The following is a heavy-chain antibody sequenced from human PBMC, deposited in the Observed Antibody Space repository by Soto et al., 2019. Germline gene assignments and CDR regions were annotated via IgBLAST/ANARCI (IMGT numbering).Heavy chain of an antibody. D-gene: IGHD3-3*01. Sequence: GGSLRLSCAASGFNFGASWMAWVRQAPGKGLEWVSAISGSGGSTYYADSVKGRFTISRDNSKNTLYLQMNSLRAEDTAVYYCAKSPIFGVVRNNWYFDLWGRGTLVTVSS. CDR2: ISGSGGST. J-gene: IGHJ2*01. CDR1: GFNFGASW. CDR3: AKSPIFGVVRNNWYFDL. V-gene: IGHV3-23*01.